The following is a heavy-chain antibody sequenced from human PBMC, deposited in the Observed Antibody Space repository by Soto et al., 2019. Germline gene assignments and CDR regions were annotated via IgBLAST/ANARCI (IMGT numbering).Heavy chain of an antibody. CDR1: GFTFSSYA. V-gene: IGHV3-23*01. J-gene: IGHJ6*03. CDR2: ISGSGGST. CDR3: AKRHYGDYVYYMDV. Sequence: GGSLRLSCAASGFTFSSYAMSWVRQAPGKGLEWVSAISGSGGSTYYADSVKGRFTISRDNSKNTLYLQMNSLRAEDTAVYYCAKRHYGDYVYYMDVWGKGTTVTVSS. D-gene: IGHD4-17*01.